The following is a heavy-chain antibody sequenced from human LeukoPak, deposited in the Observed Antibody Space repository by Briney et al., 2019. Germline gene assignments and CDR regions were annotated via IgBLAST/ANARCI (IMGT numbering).Heavy chain of an antibody. Sequence: ASVKVSCKASGYTFTGYYMHWVRRAPGQGLEWMGWMNPNSGNTGYAQKFQGRVTMTRNTSISTAYMELSSLRSEDTAVYYCARNYGDYVGYWGQGTLVTVSS. CDR1: GYTFTGYY. CDR2: MNPNSGNT. V-gene: IGHV1-8*02. D-gene: IGHD4-17*01. J-gene: IGHJ4*02. CDR3: ARNYGDYVGY.